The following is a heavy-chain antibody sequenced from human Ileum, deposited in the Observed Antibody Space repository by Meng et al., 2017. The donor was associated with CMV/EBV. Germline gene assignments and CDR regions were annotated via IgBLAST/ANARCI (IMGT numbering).Heavy chain of an antibody. D-gene: IGHD1-1*01. J-gene: IGHJ1*01. CDR2: IRYDGGNK. V-gene: IGHV3-30*02. CDR1: GFPFSTYG. Sequence: AGSGFPFSTYGMHWVRQAPGKGVEWVAFIRYDGGNKYCADSVKGRFNISRDNSKNTLYLQMNSLRAEDTAVYYCAKDPRTRLGYFQHWGQGTLVTVSS. CDR3: AKDPRTRLGYFQH.